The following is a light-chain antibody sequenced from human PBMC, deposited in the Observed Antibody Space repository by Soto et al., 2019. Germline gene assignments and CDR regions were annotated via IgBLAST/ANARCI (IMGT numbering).Light chain of an antibody. CDR3: AAWDDSLNGYA. Sequence: ALTQPPSASGTPGQRVTISCSGGSSNIGTNAVNWYQQLPGTAPKLLIYNNNQRPSGVPDRFSGSKSGTSASLAISGLQSEDEADYYCAAWDDSLNGYAFGTGTKVTVL. CDR1: SSNIGTNA. J-gene: IGLJ1*01. CDR2: NNN. V-gene: IGLV1-44*01.